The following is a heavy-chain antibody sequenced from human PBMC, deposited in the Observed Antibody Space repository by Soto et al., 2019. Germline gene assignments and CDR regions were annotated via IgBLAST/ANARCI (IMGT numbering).Heavy chain of an antibody. CDR3: AGSGTRDY. V-gene: IGHV3-21*01. CDR1: GFTFSSSS. CDR2: ISSSSSYI. D-gene: IGHD1-26*01. Sequence: PGGSLRLSCAASGFTFSSSSMHWVRQAPGKGLEWVSSISSSSSYIYYADSVKGRFTISRDNAKNSLYLQMNSLRAEDTAVYYCAGSGTRDYWGQGTLVTVSS. J-gene: IGHJ4*02.